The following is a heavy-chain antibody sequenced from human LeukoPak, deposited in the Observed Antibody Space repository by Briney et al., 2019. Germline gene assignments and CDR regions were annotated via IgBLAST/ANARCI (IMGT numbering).Heavy chain of an antibody. D-gene: IGHD3-10*01. CDR2: IYSGGST. V-gene: IGHV3-66*01. J-gene: IGHJ3*02. CDR3: ARGSDGSGRYGAFDI. Sequence: GGSLRLSCAASGFTVSSNYMSWVRQAPGKGLEWVSVIYSGGSTYYADSVKGRFTISRDNSKNTLYLQMNSLRAEDTAVYYCARGSDGSGRYGAFDIWGQGTMVTVSS. CDR1: GFTVSSNY.